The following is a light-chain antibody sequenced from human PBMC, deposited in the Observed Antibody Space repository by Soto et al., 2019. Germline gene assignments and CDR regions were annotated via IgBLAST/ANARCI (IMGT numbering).Light chain of an antibody. CDR3: RQAASSPRI. Sequence: DIQMTQSPSSVSAFVGDRVTITCRASQGITSGLAWYQQTPGKAHELLVYAASSLQSGVPSRFSRRGSRTDFTLTISRLHRAYYSTYYCRQAASSPRIFGGGATVQI. CDR2: AAS. CDR1: QGITSG. V-gene: IGKV1-12*01. J-gene: IGKJ4*01.